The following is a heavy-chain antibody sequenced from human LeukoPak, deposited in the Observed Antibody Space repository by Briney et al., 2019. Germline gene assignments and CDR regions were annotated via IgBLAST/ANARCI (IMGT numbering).Heavy chain of an antibody. V-gene: IGHV3-30*04. CDR3: AREGSSNDNMDV. Sequence: GGSLRPSCAASGFTFSSYAMHWVRQAPGKGLEWVAVISYDGSNKYYADSVKGRFTISRDNSKNTLYLQMNSLRAEDTAVYYCAREGSSNDNMDVWGQGTTVTVSS. CDR2: ISYDGSNK. CDR1: GFTFSSYA. J-gene: IGHJ6*02. D-gene: IGHD1-1*01.